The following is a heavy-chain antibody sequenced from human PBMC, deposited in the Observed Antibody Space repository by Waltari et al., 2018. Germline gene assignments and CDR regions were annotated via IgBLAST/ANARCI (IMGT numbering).Heavy chain of an antibody. CDR1: GGSFSGYY. Sequence: QVQLQQWGAGLLKPSETLSLTCAVYGGSFSGYYWSWIRQPPGKGLEWIGEINHSGSTHYNPSLKGRVTISVDTSKNQFSLKLSSVTAADTAVYYCAREAPDGPKRAFDIWGQGTMVTVSS. D-gene: IGHD4-17*01. CDR3: AREAPDGPKRAFDI. V-gene: IGHV4-34*01. J-gene: IGHJ3*02. CDR2: INHSGST.